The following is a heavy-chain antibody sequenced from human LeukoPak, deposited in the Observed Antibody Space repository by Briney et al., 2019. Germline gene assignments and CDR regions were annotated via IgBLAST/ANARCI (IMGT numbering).Heavy chain of an antibody. D-gene: IGHD6-19*01. J-gene: IGHJ6*02. CDR2: TYYRSKWYN. V-gene: IGHV6-1*01. CDR1: GDSVSSNSAA. Sequence: SQTLSLTCAISGDSVSSNSAAWNWIRQSPSRGLEWLGRTYYRSKWYNDYAVSVKSRITINPDTSKNQFSLQLNSVTPEDTAVYYCARVRQWRERGYYYYGMDVWGQGTTVTVSS. CDR3: ARVRQWRERGYYYYGMDV.